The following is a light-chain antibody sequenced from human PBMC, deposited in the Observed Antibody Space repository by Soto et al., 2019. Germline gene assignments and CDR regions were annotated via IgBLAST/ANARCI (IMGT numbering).Light chain of an antibody. CDR1: SSDVGGYNY. V-gene: IGLV2-14*01. CDR3: SSYTSSSTRV. Sequence: QPASVSGSPGQSITISCTGTSSDVGGYNYVSWYQQHPGKAPKLMIYEVSTRPSGVSNRFSGSKSGNTASLTISGLQAEDEADYYCSSYTSSSTRVFGGGTKLTVL. CDR2: EVS. J-gene: IGLJ3*02.